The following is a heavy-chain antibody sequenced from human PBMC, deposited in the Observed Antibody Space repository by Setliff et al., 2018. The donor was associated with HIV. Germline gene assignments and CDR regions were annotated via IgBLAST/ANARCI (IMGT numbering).Heavy chain of an antibody. CDR1: GGSINTYY. D-gene: IGHD3-10*01. Sequence: PSETLSLTCTVSGGSINTYYWSWIRQPAGKGLEWIGRFYTSESESSNYNPSLKSRVTMSVDTSKNQFSLKLKSVTAADTAVYYCARVTIPWGFNYYYMDVWGKGTTVTVSS. J-gene: IGHJ6*03. CDR2: FYTSESESS. V-gene: IGHV4-4*07. CDR3: ARVTIPWGFNYYYMDV.